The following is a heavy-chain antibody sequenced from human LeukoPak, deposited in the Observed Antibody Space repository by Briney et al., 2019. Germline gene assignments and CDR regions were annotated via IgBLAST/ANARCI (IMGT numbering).Heavy chain of an antibody. CDR3: VREMFGGRDY. Sequence: PGGSLRLSCAASGFAFSSYWMHWVRQVPGKGLAWVSRINEAGSATSDADSVKGRFTISRDNAKNALYLQMNSLRAEDTAVYYCVREMFGGRDYWGQGTLVTVSS. J-gene: IGHJ4*02. CDR2: INEAGSAT. V-gene: IGHV3-74*01. D-gene: IGHD3-10*02. CDR1: GFAFSSYW.